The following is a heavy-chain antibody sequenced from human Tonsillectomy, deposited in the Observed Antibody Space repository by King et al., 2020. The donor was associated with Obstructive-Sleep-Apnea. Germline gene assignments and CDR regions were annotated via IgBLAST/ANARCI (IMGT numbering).Heavy chain of an antibody. CDR1: GGFISSYY. J-gene: IGHJ6*02. CDR3: ARTFLRQDQWLQYGRDV. D-gene: IGHD3-22*01. CDR2: IYYSGST. V-gene: IGHV4-59*01. Sequence: QLQESGPGLVKPSETLSLTCTVSGGFISSYYWIWIRQPPGKGLEWIGYIYYSGSTHYNPSLRRRVTISVDTSINQFSLEVRSVTAADTAVYYCARTFLRQDQWLQYGRDVWGQGTSVTV.